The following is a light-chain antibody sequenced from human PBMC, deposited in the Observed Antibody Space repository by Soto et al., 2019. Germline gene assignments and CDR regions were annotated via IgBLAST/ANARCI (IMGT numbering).Light chain of an antibody. Sequence: DIQMTQSPSTLSASVGDRVTITCRASQSISSWLAWYQQKPGKAPKLLINKASSLESGVPSGFSGSGSGTEFTLTISSLQPDDFATYYCQQYKSHRRTFGQGTKVDIK. CDR1: QSISSW. CDR2: KAS. CDR3: QQYKSHRRT. J-gene: IGKJ1*01. V-gene: IGKV1-5*03.